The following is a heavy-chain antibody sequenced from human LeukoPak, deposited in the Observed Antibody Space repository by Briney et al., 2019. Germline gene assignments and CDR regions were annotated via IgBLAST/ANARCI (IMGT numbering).Heavy chain of an antibody. J-gene: IGHJ4*02. Sequence: ASVKVSCKASGYTFTGYYMHWVRQAPGQGLEWMGRINPNSGGTNYAQRFQGRVTMTRDTSISTAYVELSRLRSDDTAVYYCARDTARLLWFGESLDYFDYWGQGTLVTVSS. CDR1: GYTFTGYY. D-gene: IGHD3-10*01. CDR3: ARDTARLLWFGESLDYFDY. CDR2: INPNSGGT. V-gene: IGHV1-2*06.